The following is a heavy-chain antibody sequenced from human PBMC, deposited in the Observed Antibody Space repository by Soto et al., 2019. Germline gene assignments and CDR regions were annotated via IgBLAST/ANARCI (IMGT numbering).Heavy chain of an antibody. CDR2: ISYDGSNK. CDR3: ARDRYDFWSGYYSSYYFDY. Sequence: QVQLVESGGGVVQPGRSLRLSCAASGFTFSSYAMHWVRQAPGKGLEWVAAISYDGSNKYYADSVKGRFTISRDNSKNTLYLQMNSLRAEDTAVYYCARDRYDFWSGYYSSYYFDYWGQGTLVTVSS. J-gene: IGHJ4*02. V-gene: IGHV3-30-3*01. CDR1: GFTFSSYA. D-gene: IGHD3-3*01.